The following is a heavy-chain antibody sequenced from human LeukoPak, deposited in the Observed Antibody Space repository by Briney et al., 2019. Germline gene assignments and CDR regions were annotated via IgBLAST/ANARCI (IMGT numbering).Heavy chain of an antibody. V-gene: IGHV4-59*01. Sequence: SETLSLTCTVSGGSISSYYWSWIRQSPGKGLECIGYIYYTGSTNYNPSLKSRVTISVDTSKNQFSLKLSSVTAADTAVYYCARAPRIAVFGVIITDGMDVWGKGTTVTVSS. CDR2: IYYTGST. CDR3: ARAPRIAVFGVIITDGMDV. CDR1: GGSISSYY. J-gene: IGHJ6*04. D-gene: IGHD3-3*01.